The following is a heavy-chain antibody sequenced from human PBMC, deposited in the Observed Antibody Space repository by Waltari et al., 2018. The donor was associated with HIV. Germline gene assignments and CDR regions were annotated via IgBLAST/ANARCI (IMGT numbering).Heavy chain of an antibody. CDR1: GFTFSDPY. CDR2: SSSRGEII. J-gene: IGHJ4*02. CDR3: ARDRWYYVDTSDYFYDY. Sequence: HLVASGGALVKPGRHLRLSSAASGFTFSDPYMTWIRHAPGQGLECSSYSSSRGEIIYGADAGKGRFTIAGDNAKNSRYLQRRSLGAEDTAVYYCARDRWYYVDTSDYFYDYWGQGTLVTVSS. V-gene: IGHV3-11*01. D-gene: IGHD3-22*01.